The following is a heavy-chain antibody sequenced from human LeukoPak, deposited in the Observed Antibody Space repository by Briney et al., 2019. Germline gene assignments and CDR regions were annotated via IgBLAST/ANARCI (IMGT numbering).Heavy chain of an antibody. CDR1: GGTFSSYA. D-gene: IGHD3-22*01. V-gene: IGHV1-69*05. CDR2: IIPIFGTA. J-gene: IGHJ4*02. Sequence: ASVKVSCKASGGTFSSYAISWVRQAPGQGLEWMGRIIPIFGTANYAQKFQGRVTITTDESTSTAYMELSSLRSEDTAVYYCARARTKYYDSSGHYYGYWGQGTPVTVSS. CDR3: ARARTKYYDSSGHYYGY.